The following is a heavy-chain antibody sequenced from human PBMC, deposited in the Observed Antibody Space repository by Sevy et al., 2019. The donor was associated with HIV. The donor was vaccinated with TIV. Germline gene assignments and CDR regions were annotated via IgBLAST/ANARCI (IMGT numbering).Heavy chain of an antibody. Sequence: GGSLRLSCAASGFPFTYAWMSWVRQVPGKGLEWLGHIKSQSDGGPIENAAPVQGRFTISRDDSKTMFFLQMNSLKTEETGMYYCNRVRTPAFVIYNSYYYYMDIWGKGTTVTVSS. V-gene: IGHV3-15*01. CDR1: GFPFTYAW. CDR2: IKSQSDGGPI. D-gene: IGHD3-3*02. J-gene: IGHJ6*03. CDR3: NRVRTPAFVIYNSYYYYMDI.